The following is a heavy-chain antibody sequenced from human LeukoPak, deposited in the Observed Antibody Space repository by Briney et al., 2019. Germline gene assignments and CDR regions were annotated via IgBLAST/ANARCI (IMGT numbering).Heavy chain of an antibody. Sequence: GGSLRLSCAASGFTFSSYWTHWVRQAPGKGLVWVSRINSDGSSTSYADSVKGRFTISRDNAKNTLYLQMNSLRAEDTAVYYCARVGPYYYDSSGYDFWGQGTLVTVSS. CDR1: GFTFSSYW. CDR3: ARVGPYYYDSSGYDF. J-gene: IGHJ4*02. D-gene: IGHD3-22*01. CDR2: INSDGSST. V-gene: IGHV3-74*01.